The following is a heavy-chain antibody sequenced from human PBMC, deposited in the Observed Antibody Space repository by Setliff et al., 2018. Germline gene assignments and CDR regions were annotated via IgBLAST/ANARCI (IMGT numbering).Heavy chain of an antibody. V-gene: IGHV4-4*02. J-gene: IGHJ5*02. CDR2: IYQNGIT. Sequence: GSLRLSCAASGFTFSSYWMSWVRQAPEKGLEWIGTIYQNGITYYNPSVKSRVTISVDKSKNQFSLSLRSVTAADTAVYYCATDGPVLNGDYISWGQGTLVTVSS. CDR1: GFTFSSYW. D-gene: IGHD3-10*01. CDR3: ATDGPVLNGDYIS.